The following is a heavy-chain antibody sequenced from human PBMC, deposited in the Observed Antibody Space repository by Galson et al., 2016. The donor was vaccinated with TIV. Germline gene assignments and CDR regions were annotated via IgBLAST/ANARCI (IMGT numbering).Heavy chain of an antibody. Sequence: SLRLSCAASGFTFSTYWMSWVRQAPGEGLQWVANIKQDGTDQNYVDSVKGRFSISRDNDKNSLFLQMNTLRPEDTAVYYCARDWDDYGAHSALDDWGQGTLVTVSS. CDR2: IKQDGTDQ. V-gene: IGHV3-7*01. J-gene: IGHJ4*02. CDR1: GFTFSTYW. D-gene: IGHD4-17*01. CDR3: ARDWDDYGAHSALDD.